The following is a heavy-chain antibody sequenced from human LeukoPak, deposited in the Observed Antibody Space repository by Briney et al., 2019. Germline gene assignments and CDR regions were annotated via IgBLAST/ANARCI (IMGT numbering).Heavy chain of an antibody. D-gene: IGHD6-19*01. CDR1: GFPLSNYW. V-gene: IGHV3-7*03. CDR3: AEGSGDSSAWFQLFDY. CDR2: IKQDGSEK. J-gene: IGHJ4*02. Sequence: GGSLTLPCAASGFPLSNYWVSWLRQAPGEALEWVVNIKQDGSEKYYVDSVKGRFTISRDNSKNTLYLQMNSLRAEDTAVYYCAEGSGDSSAWFQLFDYWGQGTLVTVSS.